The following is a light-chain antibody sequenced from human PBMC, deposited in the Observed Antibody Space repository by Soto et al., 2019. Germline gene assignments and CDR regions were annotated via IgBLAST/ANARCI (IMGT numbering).Light chain of an antibody. CDR2: GAS. Sequence: EIVMTQSPATLSVSPGDGATLSCRASQSVGSNLAWYQQKPGQAPRLLIYGASSRATGIPDRFSGSGSGTDFTLTISRLEPEDFAVYYCQQYGTSPPTWTFGQGTKVDIK. J-gene: IGKJ1*01. CDR3: QQYGTSPPTWT. V-gene: IGKV3-20*01. CDR1: QSVGSN.